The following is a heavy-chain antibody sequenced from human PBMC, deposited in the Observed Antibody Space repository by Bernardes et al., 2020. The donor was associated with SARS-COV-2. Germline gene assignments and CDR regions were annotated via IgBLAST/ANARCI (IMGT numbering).Heavy chain of an antibody. CDR1: GDSIRTTGYY. D-gene: IGHD1-7*01. CDR2: ISYSGTT. Sequence: SETLSLTCIVSGDSIRTTGYYWGWIRQPPGKGLEWIGSISYSGTTYSSPSLKSRVTVSADTSNNHISLKLSFVTAADTAVYYCSKEGVNYAGDDFWGPGTLVTVSS. J-gene: IGHJ4*02. CDR3: SKEGVNYAGDDF. V-gene: IGHV4-39*02.